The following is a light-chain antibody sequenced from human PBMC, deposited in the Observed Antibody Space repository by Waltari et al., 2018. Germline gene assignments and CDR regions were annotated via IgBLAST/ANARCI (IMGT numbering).Light chain of an antibody. J-gene: IGLJ2*01. CDR3: SSYTGSNTLI. V-gene: IGLV2-14*03. CDR2: DVN. CDR1: SNDVGSSNY. Sequence: QSVLTQPASVSGSPGQSITISCSGTSNDVGSSNYVAWYQQHPGKAPKLMIYDVNNPPAGVSNRFSGSKSGNTAYLTISGRQAEDEANYHCSSYTGSNTLIFGGGTKLTVL.